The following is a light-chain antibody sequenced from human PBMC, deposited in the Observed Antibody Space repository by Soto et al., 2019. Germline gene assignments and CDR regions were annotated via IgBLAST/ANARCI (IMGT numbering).Light chain of an antibody. CDR2: AAS. CDR1: QGISIW. J-gene: IGKJ5*01. V-gene: IGKV1-12*01. CDR3: QQANSFPIT. Sequence: DLQMTQSPSSVSASVGDRVTITCRASQGISIWLAWYQQKPGKAPKLLIYAASNLQSGVPSRFSGSGSGTDFTLTISSLQPEDFATYYCQQANSFPITFGQGTRLEIK.